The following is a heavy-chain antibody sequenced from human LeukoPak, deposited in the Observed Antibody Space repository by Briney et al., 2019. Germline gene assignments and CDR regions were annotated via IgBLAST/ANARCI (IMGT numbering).Heavy chain of an antibody. Sequence: GGSLRLSCAASGFSFSSSPMSWVRQAPGKGLEWVSGISSSGGDTPYADSVKGRFTISRDNSKDTVYLQTNRLRVEDTAVYYCVRKNSGLQPFDFWGQGTLVTVSS. V-gene: IGHV3-23*01. CDR3: VRKNSGLQPFDF. J-gene: IGHJ4*02. CDR1: GFSFSSSP. CDR2: ISSSGGDT. D-gene: IGHD1-14*01.